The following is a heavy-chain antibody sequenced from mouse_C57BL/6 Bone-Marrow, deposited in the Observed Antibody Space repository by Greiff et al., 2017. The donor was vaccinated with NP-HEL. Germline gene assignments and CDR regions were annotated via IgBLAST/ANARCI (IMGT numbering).Heavy chain of an antibody. CDR3: AGGGNGYFDY. CDR2: IHPNSGST. V-gene: IGHV1-64*01. J-gene: IGHJ2*01. Sequence: QVHVKQPGAELVKPGASVKLSCKASGYTFTSYWMHWVKQRPGQGLEWIGMIHPNSGSTNYNEKFKSKATLTVDKSSSTAYMQLSSLTSEDSAVYYCAGGGNGYFDYWGQGTTLTVSS. CDR1: GYTFTSYW. D-gene: IGHD2-1*01.